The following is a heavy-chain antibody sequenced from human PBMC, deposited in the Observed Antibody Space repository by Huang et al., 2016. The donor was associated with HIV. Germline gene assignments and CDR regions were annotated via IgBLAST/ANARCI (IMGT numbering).Heavy chain of an antibody. CDR3: ARLPGSITMIRGVITDPY. D-gene: IGHD3-10*01. CDR1: GGSIRSDNYY. Sequence: QLQLQESGPGLVKPSETLSLTCTVSGGSIRSDNYYWGWIRQPPGKGLEGIGSIYYSGSTYYTPSPKRRVTIAVDTSKNHFSLRMRSVTAADTAVYYCARLPGSITMIRGVITDPYWGQGTLVTVSS. J-gene: IGHJ4*02. CDR2: IYYSGST. V-gene: IGHV4-39*02.